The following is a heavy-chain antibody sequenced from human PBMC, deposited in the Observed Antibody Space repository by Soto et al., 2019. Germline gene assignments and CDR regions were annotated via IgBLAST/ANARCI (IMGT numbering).Heavy chain of an antibody. J-gene: IGHJ4*02. Sequence: SETLSLTCTVSGGSISSSSYYWGWIRQPPGKGLEWVVSIYYSESTYYNPSHKSRVTISVDTSKNQYSLMLSSVTAADTAVYYCARRPFIQIFGVVWAYFDYWGQGTLVTVSS. V-gene: IGHV4-39*01. D-gene: IGHD3-3*01. CDR3: ARRPFIQIFGVVWAYFDY. CDR1: GGSISSSSYY. CDR2: IYYSEST.